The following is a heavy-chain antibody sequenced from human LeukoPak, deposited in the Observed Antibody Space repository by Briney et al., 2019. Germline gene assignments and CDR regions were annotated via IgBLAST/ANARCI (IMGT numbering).Heavy chain of an antibody. CDR3: ARRTAMALWRWFDP. CDR2: INHSGST. J-gene: IGHJ5*02. Sequence: SETLSLTCPVYGGSFRGYYWSWIRQPPGKGLEWIGEINHSGSTNYNPSLKSRVTISVDTSKNQFSLKLSSVTAADTAVYYCARRTAMALWRWFDPWGQGTLVTVSS. V-gene: IGHV4-34*01. CDR1: GGSFRGYY. D-gene: IGHD5-18*01.